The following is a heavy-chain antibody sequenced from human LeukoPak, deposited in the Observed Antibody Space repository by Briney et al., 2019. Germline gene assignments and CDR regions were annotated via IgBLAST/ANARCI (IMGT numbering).Heavy chain of an antibody. Sequence: GGSLRLSCAASGFTVSNYWMRWVRQAPGKGLEGVANINQDGSEKYHVDSVKGRFTITRDNAKNSLYLQMNSLRAEDTAVYFCARADYSGRIFDYWGQGALV. J-gene: IGHJ4*02. CDR1: GFTVSNYW. D-gene: IGHD5-12*01. CDR3: ARADYSGRIFDY. CDR2: INQDGSEK. V-gene: IGHV3-7*01.